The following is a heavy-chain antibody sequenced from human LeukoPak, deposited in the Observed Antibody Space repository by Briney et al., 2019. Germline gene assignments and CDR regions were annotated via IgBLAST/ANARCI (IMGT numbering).Heavy chain of an antibody. V-gene: IGHV1-69*01. Sequence: EASVKVSCKASGGTFSSYAISWVRQAPGQGLEWMGGIIPIFGTANYAQKFQGRVTITADESTSTAYMELSSLRSEDTAVYYGARPPVLEAPAEFDSWAQETLVTVSS. CDR1: GGTFSSYA. CDR2: IIPIFGTA. D-gene: IGHD1-14*01. CDR3: ARPPVLEAPAEFDS. J-gene: IGHJ4*02.